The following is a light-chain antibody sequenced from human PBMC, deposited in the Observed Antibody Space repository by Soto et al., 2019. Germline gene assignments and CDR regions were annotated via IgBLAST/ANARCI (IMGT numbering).Light chain of an antibody. CDR2: GAS. Sequence: EIVLTQSPGTLSLSPGERATLSCRASQSVSSSYLAWYQQKPGQAPRLLIYGASSRATGIPDRFSGSGSGTDLPFTISRLEPEDFAVYYCQQYGSSPLTFGGGNKVEIK. V-gene: IGKV3-20*01. J-gene: IGKJ4*01. CDR1: QSVSSSY. CDR3: QQYGSSPLT.